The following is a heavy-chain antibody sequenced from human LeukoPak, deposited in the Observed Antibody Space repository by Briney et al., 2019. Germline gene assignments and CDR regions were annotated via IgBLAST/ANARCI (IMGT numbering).Heavy chain of an antibody. CDR1: GFTFSSYW. Sequence: PGGSLRLSCAASGFTFSSYWMHWVRHAPGKGLVWVSRINSDGSSTNYADSEKGRFTISRDNAKNTLYLRMNSLRAEDTAVYYCARLRRYNSDYWGQGTLVTVSS. V-gene: IGHV3-74*01. J-gene: IGHJ4*02. CDR3: ARLRRYNSDY. D-gene: IGHD5-24*01. CDR2: INSDGSST.